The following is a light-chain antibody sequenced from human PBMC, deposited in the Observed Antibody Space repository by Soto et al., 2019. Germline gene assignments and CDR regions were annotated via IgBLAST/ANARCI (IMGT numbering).Light chain of an antibody. CDR1: QSVSSN. CDR3: QQYNNWPWT. V-gene: IGKV3-15*01. Sequence: EIVMTQSPATLSVSPGERATLSCRASQSVSSNLAWYQQKPGQAPRLLIYGVSTRATGIPARFSGSGSGTEFTLTISSLQSEDFAVYYCQQYNNWPWTFGQGTKLEIK. J-gene: IGKJ2*01. CDR2: GVS.